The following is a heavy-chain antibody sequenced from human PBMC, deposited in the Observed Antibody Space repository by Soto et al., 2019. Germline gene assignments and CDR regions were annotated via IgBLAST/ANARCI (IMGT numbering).Heavy chain of an antibody. CDR3: ARGRGYGFGIDY. V-gene: IGHV4-31*03. Sequence: SETLSLTCTVSGGSISSGGYYWSWIRQHPGKGLEWIGYMYYSGSTQYNPSLRSRVIMSVDTSKNQFSLSLSAVTAADTAVYYCARGRGYGFGIDYWGQGIVVTVSS. D-gene: IGHD5-18*01. J-gene: IGHJ4*02. CDR2: MYYSGST. CDR1: GGSISSGGYY.